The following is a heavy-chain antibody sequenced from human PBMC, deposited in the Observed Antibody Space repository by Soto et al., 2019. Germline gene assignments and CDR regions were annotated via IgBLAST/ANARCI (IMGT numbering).Heavy chain of an antibody. J-gene: IGHJ6*02. V-gene: IGHV1-18*04. CDR2: ISAYNGNT. CDR1: GYTFTSYG. Sequence: QVQLVQSGAEVKKPGASVKVSCKASGYTFTSYGISWVRQAPGQGLEWMGWISAYNGNTNYAQKLQGRVTMTTDTSTSTAYMELRSLRSDDTALYYCAREAVVVPAAGNYYYYGMDVWGQGTTVTVSS. CDR3: AREAVVVPAAGNYYYYGMDV. D-gene: IGHD2-2*01.